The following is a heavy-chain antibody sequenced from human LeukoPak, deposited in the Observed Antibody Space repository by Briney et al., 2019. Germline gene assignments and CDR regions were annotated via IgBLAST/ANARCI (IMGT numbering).Heavy chain of an antibody. V-gene: IGHV1-69*05. CDR3: ARARRQEHYDILTGYQSWFDP. CDR1: GGIFSSCA. J-gene: IGHJ5*02. D-gene: IGHD3-9*01. Sequence: SVKVSCKASGGIFSSCAISWVRQAPGQGLEWMGGIIPIFGTANYAQKFQGRVTITTDESTSTAYMELSSLRSEDTAVYYCARARRQEHYDILTGYQSWFDPWGQGTLVTVSS. CDR2: IIPIFGTA.